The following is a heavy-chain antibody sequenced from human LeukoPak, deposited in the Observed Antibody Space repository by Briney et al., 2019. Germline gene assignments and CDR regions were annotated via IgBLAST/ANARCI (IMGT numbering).Heavy chain of an antibody. Sequence: SGGSLRLSCAASGFTFSSYEMNWVRQAPGKGLEWVSYISSSGSTIYYADSVKGRFTISRDNAKNSLYLLINSLRAEETAVYYCARGGVIPSFDYWGQGTLVTVSS. D-gene: IGHD3-16*02. CDR1: GFTFSSYE. CDR3: ARGGVIPSFDY. V-gene: IGHV3-48*03. CDR2: ISSSGSTI. J-gene: IGHJ4*02.